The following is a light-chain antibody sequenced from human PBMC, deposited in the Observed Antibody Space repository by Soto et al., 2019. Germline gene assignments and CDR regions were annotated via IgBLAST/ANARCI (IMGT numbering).Light chain of an antibody. CDR2: GSS. J-gene: IGKJ1*01. CDR3: QQYDDSSVI. Sequence: EIVLTQSPGTLSLSPGESATLSCRASQSIPNNNLAWYQQKPGQAPRLLVYGSSNRATGIPDRFSGSGSVRDFTLTIDRLESEDSAVYYCQQYDDSSVIFGQGTKVDIK. V-gene: IGKV3-20*01. CDR1: QSIPNNN.